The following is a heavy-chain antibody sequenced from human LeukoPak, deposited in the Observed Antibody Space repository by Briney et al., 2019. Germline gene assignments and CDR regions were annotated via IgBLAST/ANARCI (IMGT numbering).Heavy chain of an antibody. CDR1: GFTFTNYW. D-gene: IGHD6-13*01. CDR3: ASTGWAAAGRPFDY. V-gene: IGHV3-7*03. J-gene: IGHJ4*02. Sequence: GGSLRLSCATSGFTFTNYWMSWFRQAPGKGPEWVGNINEDGSEKQYVDSVKGRFTISRDNSKNTLYLQMNSLRAEDTALYYCASTGWAAAGRPFDYWGQGTLVTVSS. CDR2: INEDGSEK.